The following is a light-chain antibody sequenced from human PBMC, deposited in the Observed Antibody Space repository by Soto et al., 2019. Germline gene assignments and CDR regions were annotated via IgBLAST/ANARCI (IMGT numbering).Light chain of an antibody. CDR1: SSDVGNYKY. V-gene: IGLV2-14*01. Sequence: QSALTQPASVSGSPGQSITISCTGTSSDVGNYKYVSWYQQHPGKAPKLMIYEVSNRPSGVPDRFSGSKSGTSASLAITGLQAEDEADYYCQSYDSSLSGVFGSGTKVTVL. CDR2: EVS. J-gene: IGLJ1*01. CDR3: QSYDSSLSGV.